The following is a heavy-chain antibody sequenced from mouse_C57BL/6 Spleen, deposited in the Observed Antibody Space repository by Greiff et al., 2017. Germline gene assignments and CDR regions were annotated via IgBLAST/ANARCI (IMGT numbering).Heavy chain of an antibody. CDR1: GFNIKNTY. J-gene: IGHJ4*01. Sequence: EVQLQQSVAELVRPGASVKLSCTASGFNIKNTYMHWVKQRPEQGLEWIGRIDPANGNTKYAPKFQGKATITADTSSNTASLQLSSLTSEDTAIYFCARGGPDYDNDYYAMGYWGQGTSVTVSS. V-gene: IGHV14-3*01. CDR2: IDPANGNT. CDR3: ARGGPDYDNDYYAMGY. D-gene: IGHD2-4*01.